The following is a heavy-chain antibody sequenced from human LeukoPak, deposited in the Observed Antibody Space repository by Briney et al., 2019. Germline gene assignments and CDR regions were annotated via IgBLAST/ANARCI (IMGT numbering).Heavy chain of an antibody. V-gene: IGHV3-11*01. CDR2: ISSSGSTI. J-gene: IGHJ3*02. CDR1: GLTFSDYY. Sequence: GGSLRLSCAASGLTFSDYYMSWIRQAPGKGLEWVSYISSSGSTIYYADSVKGRFTISRDNAKNSLYLQMNSLRAEDTAVYYCAREMNIVVVTTHAFDIWGQGTMVTVSS. CDR3: AREMNIVVVTTHAFDI. D-gene: IGHD2-21*02.